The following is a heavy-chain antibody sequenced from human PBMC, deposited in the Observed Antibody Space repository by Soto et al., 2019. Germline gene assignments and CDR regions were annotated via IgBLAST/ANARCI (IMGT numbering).Heavy chain of an antibody. V-gene: IGHV1-69*08. D-gene: IGHD2-21*02. CDR1: GGTFSSYT. CDR3: ARDRTYCGGDCYPYFDY. CDR2: IIPILGIA. Sequence: QVQLVQSGAEVKKPGSSVKVSCKASGGTFSSYTISWVRQAPGQGLEWMGRIIPILGIANYAQKFQGRVTITADNSTSTAYMGVSSLRSEDTAVYYCARDRTYCGGDCYPYFDYWGQGTLVTVSS. J-gene: IGHJ4*02.